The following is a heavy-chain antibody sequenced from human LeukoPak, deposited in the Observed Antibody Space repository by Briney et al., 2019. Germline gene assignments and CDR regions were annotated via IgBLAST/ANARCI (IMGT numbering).Heavy chain of an antibody. J-gene: IGHJ6*03. Sequence: PSETLSLTCTVSGGSINSSYWSWIRQPPGKGLEWIGYIYYSGSTNYNPSLESRVTISVDTLKNQFSLRLSSVTAADTAVYYCARRLFYYHYMDVWGKGEPVTVSS. CDR2: IYYSGST. CDR3: ARRLFYYHYMDV. D-gene: IGHD3-22*01. V-gene: IGHV4-59*01. CDR1: GGSINSSY.